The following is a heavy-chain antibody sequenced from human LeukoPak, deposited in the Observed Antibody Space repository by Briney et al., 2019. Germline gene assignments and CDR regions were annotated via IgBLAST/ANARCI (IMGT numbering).Heavy chain of an antibody. Sequence: SVKVSCKASGGTFSSYAISWVRQAPGQGLEWMGGIIPIFGTANYAQKFQGRVTITADESTSTAYMELSSLRSEDTAVYYCARDRPRLLYSSSFYYFDYWGQGTLVTVPS. CDR1: GGTFSSYA. V-gene: IGHV1-69*13. CDR2: IIPIFGTA. J-gene: IGHJ4*02. D-gene: IGHD6-6*01. CDR3: ARDRPRLLYSSSFYYFDY.